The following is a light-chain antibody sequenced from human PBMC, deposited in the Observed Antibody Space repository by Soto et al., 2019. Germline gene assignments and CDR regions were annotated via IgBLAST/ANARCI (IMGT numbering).Light chain of an antibody. V-gene: IGKV1-12*01. CDR3: QQGDSFPLT. J-gene: IGKJ4*01. CDR1: QGVGTW. CDR2: TAS. Sequence: DIQMTQSPSSVSASVGDRVTITCRASQGVGTWLAWFQQKPGEAPRLLIYTASTLHCGVPSRFSGSGSGTDFTLTITSLQPEDFATYYGQQGDSFPLTFGGGTKVEIK.